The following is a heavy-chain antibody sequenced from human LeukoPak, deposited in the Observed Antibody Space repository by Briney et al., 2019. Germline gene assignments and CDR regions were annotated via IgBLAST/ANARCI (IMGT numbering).Heavy chain of an antibody. J-gene: IGHJ6*02. CDR2: MNPNSGNT. V-gene: IGHV1-8*01. Sequence: ASVKVSCKASGYTFTSYDINWVRQATGQGLEWMGWMNPNSGNTDYAQKFQGRVTITRNTSISTAYMELSSLRSEDTAVYYCARSGLPMVRGVIIKSYYYYGMDVWGQGTTVTVSS. CDR1: GYTFTSYD. D-gene: IGHD3-10*01. CDR3: ARSGLPMVRGVIIKSYYYYGMDV.